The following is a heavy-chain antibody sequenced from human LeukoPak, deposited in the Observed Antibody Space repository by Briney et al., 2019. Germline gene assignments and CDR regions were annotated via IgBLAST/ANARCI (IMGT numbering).Heavy chain of an antibody. J-gene: IGHJ4*02. Sequence: GGSLRLSCAASGFTFSSDWMSWGRQAPGKGLEWVANIKQDGSEKYYVDSVKGRSTISRDNAKNSLYLQMNSLRAEDTAVYYCASGSYYFDYWGQGTLVTVSS. V-gene: IGHV3-7*01. CDR2: IKQDGSEK. CDR1: GFTFSSDW. D-gene: IGHD1-26*01. CDR3: ASGSYYFDY.